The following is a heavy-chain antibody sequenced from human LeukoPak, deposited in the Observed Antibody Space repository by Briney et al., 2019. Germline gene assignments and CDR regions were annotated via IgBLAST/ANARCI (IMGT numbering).Heavy chain of an antibody. V-gene: IGHV4-4*09. CDR1: GGSISSYY. D-gene: IGHD1-26*01. CDR3: AGHSGSYLTFDY. Sequence: SETLSLTCTVSGGSISSYYWSWIRQPPGKGLEWIGYIYTSGSTNYNPSLKSRVTISVDTSKNQFSLKLSSVTAADTAVYYCAGHSGSYLTFDYWGQGTLVTVSS. J-gene: IGHJ4*02. CDR2: IYTSGST.